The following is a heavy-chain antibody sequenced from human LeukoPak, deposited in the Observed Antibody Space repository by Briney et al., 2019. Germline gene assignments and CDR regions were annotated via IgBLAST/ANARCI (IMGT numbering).Heavy chain of an antibody. J-gene: IGHJ6*03. D-gene: IGHD3-16*01. CDR3: ARGGGGYYMDV. V-gene: IGHV4-34*01. CDR1: GGSFSGYY. Sequence: SETLSLTCAVYGGSFSGYYWSWIRQPPGKGLEWIGEINHSGSTNYNPSLKSRVTISVDTSKNQFSLKLSSVTAADTAVYYCARGGGGYYMDVWGKGTTATVSS. CDR2: INHSGST.